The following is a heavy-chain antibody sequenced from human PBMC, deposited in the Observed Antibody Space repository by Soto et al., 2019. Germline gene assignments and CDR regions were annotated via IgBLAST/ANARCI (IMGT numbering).Heavy chain of an antibody. D-gene: IGHD3-16*01. V-gene: IGHV1-46*01. J-gene: IGHJ3*02. CDR2: INPNGGST. Sequence: QVQLVQSGAEVEKPGASVKISCKASGYSFTSQYVHWVRQAPGQGLEWMGIINPNGGSTTYAQKFRGRVPMTWEPARGKVYMGRGSPASGDPAVFFWGWGEWARPGGGGTEPLDIWGQGTMVTVAS. CDR3: GWGEWARPGGGGTEPLDI. CDR1: GYSFTSQY.